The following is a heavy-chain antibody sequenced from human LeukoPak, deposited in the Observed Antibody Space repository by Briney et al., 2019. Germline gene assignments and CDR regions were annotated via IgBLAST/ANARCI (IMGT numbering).Heavy chain of an antibody. D-gene: IGHD2-8*02. Sequence: GGSLRLSCEASGFTFSTYAMSWVRQPPGKGLQWVSGISGSDSGTYYTDSEKGRFTISRDNSKNTVYLEIDNLRAEDTAVYYCAKCMSGTGVCLNFDSWGQGILVTVSS. CDR1: GFTFSTYA. V-gene: IGHV3-23*01. CDR3: AKCMSGTGVCLNFDS. CDR2: ISGSDSGT. J-gene: IGHJ4*02.